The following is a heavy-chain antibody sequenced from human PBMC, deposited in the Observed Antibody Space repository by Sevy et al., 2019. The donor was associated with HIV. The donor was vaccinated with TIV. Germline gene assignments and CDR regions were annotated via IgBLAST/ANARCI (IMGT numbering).Heavy chain of an antibody. CDR3: AKVGDELLWLRELATYYFDY. V-gene: IGHV3-30*02. CDR1: GFTFSSYG. Sequence: GGSLRLSCAASGFTFSSYGMHRVRQAPGKGLEWVAFIRYDGSNKYYVDSVKGRFTISRDNSKNTLYLQMNSLRAEDTAVYYCAKVGDELLWLRELATYYFDYWGQGTLVTVSS. J-gene: IGHJ4*02. D-gene: IGHD3-10*01. CDR2: IRYDGSNK.